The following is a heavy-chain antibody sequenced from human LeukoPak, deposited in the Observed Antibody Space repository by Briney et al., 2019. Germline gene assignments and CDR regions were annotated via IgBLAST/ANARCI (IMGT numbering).Heavy chain of an antibody. CDR2: INPNSGRT. V-gene: IGHV1-2*06. J-gene: IGHJ6*03. CDR3: ARPTQGKQQLNPLRPRTYYYYYMDV. D-gene: IGHD6-13*01. Sequence: GASVKVSCKASGYTFTGYYMHWVRQAPGQGVEWMGRINPNSGRTNYAQKFQGRVTMTSDTSISTAYMERSRLRSDDTAVYYCARPTQGKQQLNPLRPRTYYYYYMDVWSKGTSVTVSS. CDR1: GYTFTGYY.